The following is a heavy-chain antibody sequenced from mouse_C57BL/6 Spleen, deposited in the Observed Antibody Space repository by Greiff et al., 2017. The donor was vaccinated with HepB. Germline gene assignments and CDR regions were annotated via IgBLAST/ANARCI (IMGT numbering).Heavy chain of an antibody. Sequence: EVQLQQSGPELVKPGASVKISCKASGYTFTDYYMNWVKQSHGKSLEWIGDINPNNGGTSYNQKFKGKATLTVDKSSSTAYMELRSLTSEDSAVYYCANTVVATRGAWFAYWGQGTLVTVSA. CDR1: GYTFTDYY. V-gene: IGHV1-26*01. J-gene: IGHJ3*01. CDR2: INPNNGGT. CDR3: ANTVVATRGAWFAY. D-gene: IGHD1-1*01.